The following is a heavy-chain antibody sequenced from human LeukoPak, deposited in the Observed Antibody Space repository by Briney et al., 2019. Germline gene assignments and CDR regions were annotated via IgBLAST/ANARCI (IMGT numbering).Heavy chain of an antibody. CDR3: ARLEYYYGSGNYYKLFDY. V-gene: IGHV3-48*02. CDR1: GFTFSSYN. CDR2: ISSSGSTI. Sequence: GGSLRLSCAASGFTFSSYNMNWVRQAPGKGLEWVSDISSSGSTIYFADSVKGRFTISRDNAKNSLYLQMNSLRDEDTAVYYCARLEYYYGSGNYYKLFDYWGQGTLVTVCS. D-gene: IGHD3-10*01. J-gene: IGHJ4*02.